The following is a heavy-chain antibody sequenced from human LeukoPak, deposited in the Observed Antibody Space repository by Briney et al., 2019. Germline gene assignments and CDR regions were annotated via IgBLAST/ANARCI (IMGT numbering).Heavy chain of an antibody. V-gene: IGHV4-61*02. Sequence: KPSETLSLTCTVSGGSISSGSYCWSWIRQSAGKGLEWIGRVYTSGSTNYNPSLKSRVTISVDPPKNQFSLKLSSVTAADTAVYFCARERGCGGTFDYWGQGTLVTVSS. J-gene: IGHJ4*02. CDR1: GGSISSGSYC. CDR2: VYTSGST. D-gene: IGHD4-23*01. CDR3: ARERGCGGTFDY.